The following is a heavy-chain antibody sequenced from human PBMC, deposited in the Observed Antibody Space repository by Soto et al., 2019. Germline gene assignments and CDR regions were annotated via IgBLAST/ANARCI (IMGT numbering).Heavy chain of an antibody. J-gene: IGHJ5*02. CDR3: ARKQYSSGYYPTRNNWFDP. D-gene: IGHD3-22*01. V-gene: IGHV4-34*01. CDR2: INHSGST. CDR1: GGSFSGYY. Sequence: SETLSLTCAVYGGSFSGYYWSWIRQPPVKGLEWIGEINHSGSTNYNPSLKSRVTISVDTSKNQFSLKLSSVTAADTAVYYCARKQYSSGYYPTRNNWFDPWGQGTLVTVSS.